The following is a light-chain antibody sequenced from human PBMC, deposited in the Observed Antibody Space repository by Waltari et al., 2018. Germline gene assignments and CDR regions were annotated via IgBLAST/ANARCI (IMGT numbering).Light chain of an antibody. CDR3: QSYDSSLSGWV. CDR1: SSNTGAGYD. V-gene: IGLV1-40*01. J-gene: IGLJ3*02. CDR2: GNT. Sequence: QSVLPQPPSVSGAPEQRATISCPRSSSNTGAGYDVHWYLQLPGTAPKLLIYGNTKRPSGVPDRFSGTKSGTSAALAITGLQADDEADYYCQSYDSSLSGWVFGGGTKLTVL.